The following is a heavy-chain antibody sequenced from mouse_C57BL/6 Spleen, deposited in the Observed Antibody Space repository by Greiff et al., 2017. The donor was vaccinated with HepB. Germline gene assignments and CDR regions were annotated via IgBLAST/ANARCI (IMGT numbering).Heavy chain of an antibody. CDR1: GYTFTSYW. Sequence: QVQLQQPGAELVKPGASVKLSCKASGYTFTSYWMQWVKQRPGQGLEWIGEIDPSDSYTNYNQKFKGKATLTVDTSSSTAYMQLSSLTSADSAVYYCARKTYYSNYYWYFDVWGTGTTVTVSS. V-gene: IGHV1-50*01. D-gene: IGHD2-5*01. CDR2: IDPSDSYT. CDR3: ARKTYYSNYYWYFDV. J-gene: IGHJ1*03.